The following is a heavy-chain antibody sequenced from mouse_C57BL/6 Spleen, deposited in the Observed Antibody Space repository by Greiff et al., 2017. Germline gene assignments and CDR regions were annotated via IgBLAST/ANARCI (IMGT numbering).Heavy chain of an antibody. CDR1: GYTFTSYW. D-gene: IGHD1-1*01. J-gene: IGHJ4*01. V-gene: IGHV1-69*01. CDR2: IDPSDSYT. Sequence: QVQLKQPGAELVMPGASVKLSCKASGYTFTSYWMHWVKQRPGQGLEWIGEIDPSDSYTNYNQNFKGKSTLTVDKSSSTAYMQLSSLTSEDSAVYYCARGSSALYAMDYWGQGTSVTVSS. CDR3: ARGSSALYAMDY.